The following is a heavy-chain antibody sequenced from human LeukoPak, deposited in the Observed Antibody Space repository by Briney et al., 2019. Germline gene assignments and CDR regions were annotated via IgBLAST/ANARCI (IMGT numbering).Heavy chain of an antibody. J-gene: IGHJ5*02. Sequence: PGGPLRLSCAASGFTFCCYSMNWVRHAPGKGLEWFSSICSRSRYIYYADSVKGRFTISRDNSKNTLYLQKTSLRAEGTAVYYCAKDAVAGIRWLDPWGQGTLVTVSS. CDR1: GFTFCCYS. CDR3: AKDAVAGIRWLDP. CDR2: ICSRSRYI. V-gene: IGHV3-21*04. D-gene: IGHD6-19*01.